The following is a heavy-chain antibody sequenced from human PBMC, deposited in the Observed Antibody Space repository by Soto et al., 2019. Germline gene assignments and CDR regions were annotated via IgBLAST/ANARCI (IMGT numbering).Heavy chain of an antibody. CDR3: ARDKAGTTLNYYFGMDV. Sequence: SETLYLTCTDSGGSSSGYFWSWIRQPPGKGLEWIGYTHYSGSSNYNPSLKTRVTISVDTSKNQFSLKLISVTSADTALYFCARDKAGTTLNYYFGMDVWGQGTTVTVSS. D-gene: IGHD1-7*01. J-gene: IGHJ6*02. CDR1: GGSSSGYF. CDR2: THYSGSS. V-gene: IGHV4-59*01.